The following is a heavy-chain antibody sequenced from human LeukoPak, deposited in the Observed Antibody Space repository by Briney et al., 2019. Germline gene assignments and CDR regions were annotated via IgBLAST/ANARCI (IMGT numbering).Heavy chain of an antibody. Sequence: SETLSLTCTVSGDSISSGTYYWGWVRQPPGKGLEWIGNIYYSGSTYYNPSLKSRVTISVDTSKNQFSLKLSSVTAADTAVYYCARHPTMVRGVMGYYYYMDVWGKGTTVTVSS. D-gene: IGHD3-10*01. CDR2: IYYSGST. CDR1: GDSISSGTYY. V-gene: IGHV4-39*01. CDR3: ARHPTMVRGVMGYYYYMDV. J-gene: IGHJ6*03.